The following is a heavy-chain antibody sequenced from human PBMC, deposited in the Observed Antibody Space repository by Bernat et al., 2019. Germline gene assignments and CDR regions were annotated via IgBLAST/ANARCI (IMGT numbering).Heavy chain of an antibody. CDR2: ISLSEDT. J-gene: IGHJ4*02. Sequence: QVQLQESGPGLVKPSGTLSLTCAVSGGSVSSGNWWNWVRQPPGKGLEWIGEISLSEDTNYDSSLKSRVSISLDKSKNQFSLRLTSVTAADTAMYFCARGTVVGSTSLIFDAWGQGIVVTVSS. CDR3: ARGTVVGSTSLIFDA. D-gene: IGHD1-26*01. V-gene: IGHV4-4*02. CDR1: GGSVSSGNW.